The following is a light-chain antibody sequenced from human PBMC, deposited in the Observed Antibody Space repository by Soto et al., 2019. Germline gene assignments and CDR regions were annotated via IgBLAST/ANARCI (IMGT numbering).Light chain of an antibody. CDR2: GAS. V-gene: IGKV3-15*01. CDR1: QSVSSN. J-gene: IGKJ2*01. CDR3: QQYNNWPPYT. Sequence: EIVMTQSPVTLSVSPGERATLSCRASQSVSSNLAWYQQKPGQAPRLLMYGASTRATGIPARFSGSGSGTEFTLTISSLQSEDFAIYDCQQYNNWPPYTFGQGTKLEIK.